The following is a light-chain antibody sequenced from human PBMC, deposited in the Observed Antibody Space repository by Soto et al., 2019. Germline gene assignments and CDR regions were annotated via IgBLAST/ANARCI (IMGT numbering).Light chain of an antibody. J-gene: IGKJ1*01. Sequence: EILMTQSPVNLSVSPGDRVTLSCRASQSVRSNLAWYQQKRGQAPRLLMDATSTRATGIPTRFSGSGSGTEFTLTISSLQSEDLAVYYCQQYNNCPWTFGQGTKVEIK. CDR2: ATS. V-gene: IGKV3-15*01. CDR1: QSVRSN. CDR3: QQYNNCPWT.